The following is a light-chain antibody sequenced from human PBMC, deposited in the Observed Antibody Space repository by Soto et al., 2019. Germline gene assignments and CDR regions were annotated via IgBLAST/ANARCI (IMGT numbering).Light chain of an antibody. J-gene: IGKJ4*01. Sequence: DVQLTQSPSFLAASVGDRLTITCRASQDIKRFLAWYQQKPGKAPKLLIYTISTLQSGVQSRFSGSGSGTEFTLTISSLQPDDFATYYGQQVNTYPVTFGGGTKVEI. CDR2: TIS. CDR1: QDIKRF. V-gene: IGKV1-9*01. CDR3: QQVNTYPVT.